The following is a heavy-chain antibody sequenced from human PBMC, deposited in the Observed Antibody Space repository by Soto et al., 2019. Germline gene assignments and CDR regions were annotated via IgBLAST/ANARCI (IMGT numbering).Heavy chain of an antibody. CDR2: IYHSGST. CDR3: ARANYYYDSSGYPTRYYYYGMDV. CDR1: GGSISSGGYS. Sequence: LSETLSLTCAVSGGSISSGGYSWSWIRQPPGKGLEWIGYIYHSGSTYYNPSLKSRVTISVDRSKNQFSLKLSSVTAADTAVYYCARANYYYDSSGYPTRYYYYGMDVWGQGTTVTVSS. J-gene: IGHJ6*02. V-gene: IGHV4-30-2*01. D-gene: IGHD3-22*01.